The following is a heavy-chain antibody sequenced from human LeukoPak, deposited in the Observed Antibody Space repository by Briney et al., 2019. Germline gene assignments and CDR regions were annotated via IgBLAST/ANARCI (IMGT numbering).Heavy chain of an antibody. V-gene: IGHV3-30*04. CDR3: ARVYGSEIDY. CDR2: ISFNGNDT. D-gene: IGHD3-10*01. J-gene: IGHJ4*02. Sequence: GGSLRLSCAGSGFGLGSYNMYWIRQAPGKGLEWVTLISFNGNDTKYADSVKGRFTVSRDNSRNTVFLQMNSLRPEDTGLYYCARVYGSEIDYWGQGTQVIVSS. CDR1: GFGLGSYN.